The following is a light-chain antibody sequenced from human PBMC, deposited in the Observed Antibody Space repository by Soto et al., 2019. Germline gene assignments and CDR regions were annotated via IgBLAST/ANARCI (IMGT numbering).Light chain of an antibody. V-gene: IGKV4-1*01. CDR2: WAS. Sequence: DIVMTQSPDSLAVSLGERATINCKSSQSVLYSSNNKNYLAWYQHKPGQPPKLLIYWASTRESGVPDRFSGSGSGTDFTLTISSLQDEDVAVYYCQQYYITPLTFGPGTKVDIK. J-gene: IGKJ3*01. CDR3: QQYYITPLT. CDR1: QSVLYSSNNKNY.